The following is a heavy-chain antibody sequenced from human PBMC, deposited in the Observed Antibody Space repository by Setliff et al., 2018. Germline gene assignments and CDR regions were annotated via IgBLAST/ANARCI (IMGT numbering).Heavy chain of an antibody. J-gene: IGHJ3*02. CDR1: GYTLTELS. CDR2: FDPEDGET. V-gene: IGHV1-24*01. CDR3: ARPDVGGSWTSDAFDI. Sequence: ASVKVSCKVSGYTLTELSRHWVRQAPGKGLEWMGGFDPEDGETIYAQKFQGRVTMTEDTSTDTAYMELSSLRFEDTAVYYCARPDVGGSWTSDAFDIWGQGTMVTVS.